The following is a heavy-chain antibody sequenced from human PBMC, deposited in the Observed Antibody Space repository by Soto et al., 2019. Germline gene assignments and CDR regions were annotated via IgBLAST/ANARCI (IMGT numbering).Heavy chain of an antibody. J-gene: IGHJ4*02. V-gene: IGHV1-18*01. Sequence: ASVKVSCKASGYTFTSYGISWVRQAPGQGLEWMGWISAYNGNTNYAQKLQGRVTMTTDTSTSTAYMELRSLRSDDTAVYYCARDSATVVTPDARNDCWGQGTLVTVSS. D-gene: IGHD4-17*01. CDR2: ISAYNGNT. CDR3: ARDSATVVTPDARNDC. CDR1: GYTFTSYG.